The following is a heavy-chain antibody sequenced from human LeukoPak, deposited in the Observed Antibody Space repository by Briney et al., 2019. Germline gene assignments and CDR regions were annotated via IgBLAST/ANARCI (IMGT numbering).Heavy chain of an antibody. J-gene: IGHJ5*02. CDR3: ARRVGATGWFDP. CDR2: IDPSDSYT. V-gene: IGHV5-10-1*01. D-gene: IGHD1-26*01. CDR1: GYSFTSYW. Sequence: GESLKISCKGSGYSFTSYWISWVRQMPGKGLEWMGRIDPSDSYTNYSPSFQGHVTISADKFISTAYLQWSSLKASDTAMYYCARRVGATGWFDPWGQGTLVTVSS.